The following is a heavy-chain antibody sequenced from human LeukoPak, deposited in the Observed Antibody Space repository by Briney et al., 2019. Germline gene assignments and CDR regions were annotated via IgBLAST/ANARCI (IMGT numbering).Heavy chain of an antibody. CDR3: ARVRGHHFDY. Sequence: SETLSLTCAVCGGSFSGYYWSWIRQPPGKGLEWIGEINHSGSTNYNPSLKSRVTISVDTSKNQFSLKLSSVTAADTAVYYCARVRGHHFDYWGQGTLVTVSS. V-gene: IGHV4-34*01. J-gene: IGHJ4*02. D-gene: IGHD1-1*01. CDR1: GGSFSGYY. CDR2: INHSGST.